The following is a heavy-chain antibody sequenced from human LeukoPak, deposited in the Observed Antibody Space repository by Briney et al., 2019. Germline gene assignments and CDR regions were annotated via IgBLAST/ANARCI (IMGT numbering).Heavy chain of an antibody. Sequence: GGSLRLSCAASGFTFSHYWMHWVRQAPGKGPVWVSRINSEGSSTTYADSVKGRFTISRDNAKNTLYLQMNTLRAEDTAVYYCVRSSGRPDSWGQGTLVTVSS. CDR2: INSEGSST. J-gene: IGHJ5*02. D-gene: IGHD6-19*01. CDR3: VRSSGRPDS. V-gene: IGHV3-74*03. CDR1: GFTFSHYW.